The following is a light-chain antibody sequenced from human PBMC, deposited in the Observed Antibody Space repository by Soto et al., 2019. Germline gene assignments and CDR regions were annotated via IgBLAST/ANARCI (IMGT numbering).Light chain of an antibody. CDR3: QQYYSYPSIT. Sequence: DIKMTQSPSSVSAYVGDRVTITCRASQAISSWLAWYQQQPGKAPKLLIYAASILQSGVPSRFSGSGSGTDFTLTISCLQSEDFATYYCQQYYSYPSITFGQGTRLEIK. J-gene: IGKJ5*01. V-gene: IGKV1-12*02. CDR2: AAS. CDR1: QAISSW.